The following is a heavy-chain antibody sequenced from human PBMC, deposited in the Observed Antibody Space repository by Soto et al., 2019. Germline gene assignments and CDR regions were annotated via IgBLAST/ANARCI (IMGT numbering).Heavy chain of an antibody. CDR1: GFTVSSNY. V-gene: IGHV3-53*01. Sequence: PGGSLRFSCAASGFTVSSNYMSWVRQAPWKGLEWVSVIYSGGSTYYADSVKGRFTISRDNSKNTLYLQMNSLRAEDTAVYYCAKDWEVLRFLEWPTYYFDYWGQGTLVTVSS. J-gene: IGHJ4*02. CDR2: IYSGGST. D-gene: IGHD3-3*01. CDR3: AKDWEVLRFLEWPTYYFDY.